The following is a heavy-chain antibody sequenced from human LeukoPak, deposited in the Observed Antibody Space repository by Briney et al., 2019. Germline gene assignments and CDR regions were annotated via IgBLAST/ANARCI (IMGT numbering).Heavy chain of an antibody. CDR3: ARDLGQYYDTSDNWFDP. CDR2: ISSNSSYI. V-gene: IGHV3-21*01. Sequence: GGSLRLSCAASGFTFSSYSMNWVRQAPGKGLEWVSSISSNSSYIYYADSVKGRFTISRDNAKNSLYLQMNSLRAEDTAVYYCARDLGQYYDTSDNWFDPWGQGTLVTVSS. D-gene: IGHD3-22*01. CDR1: GFTFSSYS. J-gene: IGHJ5*02.